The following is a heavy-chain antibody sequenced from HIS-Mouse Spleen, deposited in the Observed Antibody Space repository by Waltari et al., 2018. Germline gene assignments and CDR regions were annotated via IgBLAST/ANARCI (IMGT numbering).Heavy chain of an antibody. D-gene: IGHD3-22*01. CDR1: GFTFSSYG. J-gene: IGHJ3*02. CDR3: AKDGDSSGYAFDI. Sequence: QVQLVESGGGVVQPGRSLRLSCAASGFTFSSYGMHWVRQAPGKGLEWVAVIWYDGSNKYYADSVKGRFTISRDNSKNTLYLQMNSLRAEDTAVYYCAKDGDSSGYAFDIWGQGTMVTVSS. CDR2: IWYDGSNK. V-gene: IGHV3-33*06.